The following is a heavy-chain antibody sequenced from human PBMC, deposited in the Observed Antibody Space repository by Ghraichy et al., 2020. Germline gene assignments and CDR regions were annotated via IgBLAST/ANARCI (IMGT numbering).Heavy chain of an antibody. J-gene: IGHJ4*02. CDR3: AREQKEAAIDFDN. V-gene: IGHV3-33*01. Sequence: LSLTCAASGFPFSSYAMHWVRQAPGKGLEWVAVIWYDGSNKYYADSEKGRFTISRDNSKNTLYLQMNNLRAEATAVYYCAREQKEAAIDFDNWGQGTLVTVSS. D-gene: IGHD2-2*01. CDR1: GFPFSSYA. CDR2: IWYDGSNK.